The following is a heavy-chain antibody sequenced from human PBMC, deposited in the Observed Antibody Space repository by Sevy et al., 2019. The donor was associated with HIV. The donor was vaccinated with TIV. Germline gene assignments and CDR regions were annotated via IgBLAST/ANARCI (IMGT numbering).Heavy chain of an antibody. CDR3: AKVGYCSSTSCYSIYYGMDV. CDR2: ITGSGGST. V-gene: IGHV3-23*01. J-gene: IGHJ6*02. D-gene: IGHD2-2*02. CDR1: GFTFSRNA. Sequence: GESLKISCAASGFTFSRNAMSWVRQAPGKGLEWASGITGSGGSTSYADSVKGRFTISRDNSKNTLYLQMNSLRVEDTAVYYCAKVGYCSSTSCYSIYYGMDVWGQGTTVTVSS.